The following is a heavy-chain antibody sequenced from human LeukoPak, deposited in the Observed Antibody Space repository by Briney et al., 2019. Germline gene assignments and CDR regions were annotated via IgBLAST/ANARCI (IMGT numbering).Heavy chain of an antibody. V-gene: IGHV3-74*01. CDR1: GLAFSAYK. D-gene: IGHD2-15*01. J-gene: IGHJ4*02. CDR2: ISTDGYTT. CDR3: VVGGSPGY. Sequence: GSLGLSCAASGLAFSAYKMHWVRQAPRKGLVWVSRISTDGYTTDYADFVQGRFTASRDNTKNTWSLEMNSLRAEDTAVYYCVVGGSPGYWGQGTLVTVSS.